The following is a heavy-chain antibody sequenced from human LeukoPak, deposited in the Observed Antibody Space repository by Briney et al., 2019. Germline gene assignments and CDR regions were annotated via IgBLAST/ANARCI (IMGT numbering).Heavy chain of an antibody. Sequence: GGSLRLSCAASGFTFSSYWMTWVRQAPGKGLEWVAVISYDGSNKYYADSVKGRFTISRDNSKNTLYLQMNSLRAEDTAVYYCARVPNRYCSSTSCYHWFDPWGQGTLVTVSS. CDR2: ISYDGSNK. CDR1: GFTFSSYW. J-gene: IGHJ5*02. V-gene: IGHV3-30-3*01. CDR3: ARVPNRYCSSTSCYHWFDP. D-gene: IGHD2-2*01.